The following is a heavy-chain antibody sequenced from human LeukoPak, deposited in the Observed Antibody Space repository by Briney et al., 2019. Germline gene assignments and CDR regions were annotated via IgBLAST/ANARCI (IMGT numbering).Heavy chain of an antibody. D-gene: IGHD3-22*01. CDR2: IYTSGST. Sequence: SETLSLTCTVSDDSITMYYWSWIRQPAGKGLEWIGRIYTSGSTNHNPSLKTRVTMSVDTSKNQFSLKLSSVTAADTAVYYCARGPYYYDSSGNFDYWGQGTLVTVSS. CDR1: DDSITMYY. V-gene: IGHV4-4*07. J-gene: IGHJ4*02. CDR3: ARGPYYYDSSGNFDY.